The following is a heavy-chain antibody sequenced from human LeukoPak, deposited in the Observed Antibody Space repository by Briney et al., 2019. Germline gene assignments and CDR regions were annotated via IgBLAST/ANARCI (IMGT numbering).Heavy chain of an antibody. V-gene: IGHV3-7*01. D-gene: IGHD1-1*01. CDR3: ARGGEGYNEACY. J-gene: IGHJ4*02. CDR1: GGSISSYY. CDR2: IQDDGSEK. Sequence: ETLSLTCTVSGGSISSYYWSWIRQPPGKGLEWVANIQDDGSEKNYVDSVKGRFTISRGNSKNSLYLQMNSLRAEDTAVYYCARGGEGYNEACYWGQGTLVTVSS.